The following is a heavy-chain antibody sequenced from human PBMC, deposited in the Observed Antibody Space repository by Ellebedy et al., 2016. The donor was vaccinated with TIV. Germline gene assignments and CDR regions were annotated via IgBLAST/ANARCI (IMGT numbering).Heavy chain of an antibody. CDR3: AKRADNWGLFDY. Sequence: GESLKISCAASEFTFSSYAMSWDRQAQGKGLERVSGICGSGGSTYYADSVKGRFTISRDNSKNTLYLQMNSLRAEDTAVYYCAKRADNWGLFDYWGHGTLVTVSS. D-gene: IGHD1-1*01. J-gene: IGHJ4*01. V-gene: IGHV3-23*01. CDR1: EFTFSSYA. CDR2: ICGSGGST.